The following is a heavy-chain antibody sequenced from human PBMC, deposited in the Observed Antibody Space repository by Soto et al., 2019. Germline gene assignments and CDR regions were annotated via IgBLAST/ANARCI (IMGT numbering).Heavy chain of an antibody. J-gene: IGHJ5*02. V-gene: IGHV3-21*01. CDR2: ISSSSSYI. CDR1: GFTFSSYS. Sequence: PVGSLRLSCAASGFTFSSYSMNWVRQAPGKGLEWVSSISSSSSYIYYADSVKGRFTISRDNAKNSLYLQMNSLRAEDTAVYYCARMITMVRGVIKWEFDWFDPWGQGTLVTVSS. CDR3: ARMITMVRGVIKWEFDWFDP. D-gene: IGHD3-10*01.